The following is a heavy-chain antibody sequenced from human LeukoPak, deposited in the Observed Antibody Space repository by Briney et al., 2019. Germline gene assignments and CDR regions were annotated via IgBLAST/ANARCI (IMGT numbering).Heavy chain of an antibody. CDR2: PSAYNANT. V-gene: IGHV1-18*01. J-gene: IGHJ4*02. Sequence: ASVKVSCKASGYSFTTYAISWVRQAPGQGLEWMGCPSAYNANTNYAQKFQGRVTMTTDTSTNTAYMELRSLTSDDTAVYYCARDREGGCSGGSCYSDAWGQGTLVTVSS. CDR1: GYSFTTYA. D-gene: IGHD2-15*01. CDR3: ARDREGGCSGGSCYSDA.